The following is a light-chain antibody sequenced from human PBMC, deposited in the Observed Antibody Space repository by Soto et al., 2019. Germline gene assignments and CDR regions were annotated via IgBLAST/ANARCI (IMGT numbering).Light chain of an antibody. CDR3: QQYGGSPIT. J-gene: IGKJ5*01. V-gene: IGKV3-20*01. Sequence: IVLTQSPATLSFSPGARVQISCRASQSVTTRLAWYQHKPGQAPRLLMSGASSRASGVPVRFSGSGSGTDFTLTISRLEPEDFALYYCQQYGGSPITFGLGTRLEI. CDR1: QSVTTR. CDR2: GAS.